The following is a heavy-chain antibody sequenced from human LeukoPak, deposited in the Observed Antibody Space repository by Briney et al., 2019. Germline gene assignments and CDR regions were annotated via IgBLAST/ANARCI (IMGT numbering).Heavy chain of an antibody. V-gene: IGHV3-23*01. D-gene: IGHD4-17*01. Sequence: QTGGSLRLSCAASGFTFSSYAMSWVRQAPGKGLEWVSAISGSGGSTYYADSVKGRFTISRDNSKNTLYLQMNSLRAEDTAVYYCAKDRTVTTTYFDYWGQGTLVTVSS. CDR3: AKDRTVTTTYFDY. CDR1: GFTFSSYA. CDR2: ISGSGGST. J-gene: IGHJ4*02.